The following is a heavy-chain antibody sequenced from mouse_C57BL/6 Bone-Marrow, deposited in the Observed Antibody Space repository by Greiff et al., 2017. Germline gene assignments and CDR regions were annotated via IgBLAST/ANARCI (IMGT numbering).Heavy chain of an antibody. V-gene: IGHV5-4*01. CDR2: ISDGGSYT. CDR1: GFTFSSYA. Sequence: EVQVVESGGGLVKPGGSLKLSCAASGFTFSSYAMSWVRQTPEKRLEWVATISDGGSYTYYPDNVKGRCTISRDNAKNNLYLQMSHLKSEDTAMYDCAWLLPFAYWGQGTLVTVSA. J-gene: IGHJ3*01. CDR3: AWLLPFAY. D-gene: IGHD2-3*01.